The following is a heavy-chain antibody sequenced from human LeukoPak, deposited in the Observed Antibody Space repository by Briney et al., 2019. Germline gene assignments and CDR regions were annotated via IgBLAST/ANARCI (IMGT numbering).Heavy chain of an antibody. D-gene: IGHD5/OR15-5a*01. V-gene: IGHV1-69*04. CDR1: GGTFSSYA. Sequence: ASVKVSCKASGGTFSSYAISWVRQAPGQGLEWMGRIIPILGIANYAQKFQGRVTITADKSTSTAYMELSSLRSEDTAVYYCALDGSTEGSIDYWGQGTLVTVSS. CDR2: IIPILGIA. CDR3: ALDGSTEGSIDY. J-gene: IGHJ4*02.